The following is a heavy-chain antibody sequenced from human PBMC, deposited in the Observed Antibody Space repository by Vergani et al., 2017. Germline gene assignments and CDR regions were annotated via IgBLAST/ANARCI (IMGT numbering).Heavy chain of an antibody. V-gene: IGHV3-7*01. Sequence: EVLLVESGGDLVQPGGSLRLSCEASGFNFQIYWMGWVRQTAEKGLEWVANIKQDGSEDYYVDSVKGRFTITRDNAKKFIYLQMNSLRADDTAVYYCERGGLATIYNWFDPWGQGTRVTVSS. J-gene: IGHJ5*01. D-gene: IGHD5-24*01. CDR2: IKQDGSED. CDR1: GFNFQIYW. CDR3: ERGGLATIYNWFDP.